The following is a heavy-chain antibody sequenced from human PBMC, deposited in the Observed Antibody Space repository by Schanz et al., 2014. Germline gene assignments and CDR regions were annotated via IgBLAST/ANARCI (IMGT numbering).Heavy chain of an antibody. V-gene: IGHV3-33*01. CDR1: GFTFSKYG. Sequence: QVQLVESGGGVVQPGRSLRLSCAASGFTFSKYGMHWVRQAPGKGLEWVAVIWYDGSNKDYADSVKGRFFISRDSSKNTLFLQMNSLRADDTAIYFCARDEGRDGYNLAFDVWGQGTLVTVSS. CDR3: ARDEGRDGYNLAFDV. CDR2: IWYDGSNK. D-gene: IGHD2-21*01. J-gene: IGHJ3*01.